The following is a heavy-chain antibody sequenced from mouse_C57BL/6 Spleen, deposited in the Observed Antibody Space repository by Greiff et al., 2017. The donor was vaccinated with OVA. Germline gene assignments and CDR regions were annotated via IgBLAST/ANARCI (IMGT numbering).Heavy chain of an antibody. CDR3: APTVVATDWYFDD. CDR2: IHPNSGST. Sequence: QVQLQQPGAELVKPGASVKLSCKASGYTFTSYWMHWVKQRPGQGLEWIGMIHPNSGSTNYNEKFKSKATLTADKSSSTAYMQLSSLTSEDSAVYYCAPTVVATDWYFDDWGTGTTVTVSS. V-gene: IGHV1-64*01. D-gene: IGHD1-1*01. J-gene: IGHJ1*03. CDR1: GYTFTSYW.